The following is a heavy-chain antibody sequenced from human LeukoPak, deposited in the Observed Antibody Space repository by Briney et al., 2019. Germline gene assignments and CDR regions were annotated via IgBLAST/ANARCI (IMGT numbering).Heavy chain of an antibody. Sequence: PSETLSLTCAVYGGSFSGYYWSWIRQPPGKGLEWIGEINHSRSTNYNPSLKSRVTISVDTSKNQFSLKLSSVTAADTAVYYCARGRKKLTSYCSSTSCYAPFDYWGQGTLVSVSS. CDR2: INHSRST. D-gene: IGHD2-2*01. V-gene: IGHV4-34*01. CDR3: ARGRKKLTSYCSSTSCYAPFDY. J-gene: IGHJ4*02. CDR1: GGSFSGYY.